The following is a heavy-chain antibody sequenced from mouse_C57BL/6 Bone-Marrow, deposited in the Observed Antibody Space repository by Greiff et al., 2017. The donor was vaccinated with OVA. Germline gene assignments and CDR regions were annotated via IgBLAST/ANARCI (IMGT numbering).Heavy chain of an antibody. D-gene: IGHD2-1*01. V-gene: IGHV1-76*01. CDR2: IYPGSGNT. J-gene: IGHJ2*01. Sequence: QVQLQQSGAELVRPGASVKLSCKASGYTFTDYYINWVKQRPGQGLEWIARIYPGSGNTYYNEKFKGKATLTAEKSSSTAYMQLSSLTSEDSAVYFCARIYYGNYVPYFDYWGQGTTLTVSS. CDR3: ARIYYGNYVPYFDY. CDR1: GYTFTDYY.